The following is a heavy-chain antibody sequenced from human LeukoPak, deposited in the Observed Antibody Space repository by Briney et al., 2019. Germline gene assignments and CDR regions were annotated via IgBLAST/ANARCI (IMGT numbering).Heavy chain of an antibody. CDR1: GFTFSDYY. Sequence: GGSLRLSCAASGFTFSDYYMSWIRQAPGKGLECISYISSSGNTTYYADSVKGRFTISRDNAKDSLHLQMDSLRVEDTAVYYCARDMNSSWGFDLWGRGTLVTVSS. J-gene: IGHJ2*01. CDR2: ISSSGNTT. V-gene: IGHV3-11*04. CDR3: ARDMNSSWGFDL. D-gene: IGHD6-13*01.